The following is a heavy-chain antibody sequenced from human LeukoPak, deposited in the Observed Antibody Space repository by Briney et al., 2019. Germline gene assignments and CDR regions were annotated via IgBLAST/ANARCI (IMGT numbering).Heavy chain of an antibody. CDR3: AASYSTSWPEIDY. CDR1: GGSITTYY. Sequence: SETLSLTCTVSGGSITTYYWNWIRQPPGKGLEWIGTVYYSGSTYYNPPLESRVTLFVDTSKNQFSLKLSSVTAADTAVYYCAASYSTSWPEIDYWGQGTLVTVSS. V-gene: IGHV4-59*04. CDR2: VYYSGST. D-gene: IGHD6-13*01. J-gene: IGHJ4*02.